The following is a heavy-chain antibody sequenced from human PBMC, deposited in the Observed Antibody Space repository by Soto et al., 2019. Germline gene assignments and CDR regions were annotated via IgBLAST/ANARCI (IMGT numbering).Heavy chain of an antibody. CDR3: ARVGLFDGNKPITLEF. Sequence: PGGSLRLSCAASGFTFSSYWMSWVRQAPGRGLEWVANINQDATRQSFVDSVEGRFSISRDNAKNSVYLQMNNLRVDDTAVYYCARVGLFDGNKPITLEFWGRGTLVTVSS. D-gene: IGHD3-10*01. CDR1: GFTFSSYW. V-gene: IGHV3-7*03. CDR2: INQDATRQ. J-gene: IGHJ4*02.